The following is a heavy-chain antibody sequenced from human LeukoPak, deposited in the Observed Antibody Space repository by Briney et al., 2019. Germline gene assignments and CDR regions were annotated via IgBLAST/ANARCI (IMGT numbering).Heavy chain of an antibody. CDR1: GFTFSNYA. CDR2: IVGSGGST. J-gene: IGHJ4*02. CDR3: SKWGDYDVLTGYYDSDF. Sequence: GASLRLSCAASGFTFSNYAMSWVRQARGKGVEWVSAIVGSGGSTYYADSVKGRFSISRDNSKNTLFLQMNSLRVEDTALYYCSKWGDYDVLTGYYDSDFWGQGTLVTVSS. D-gene: IGHD3-9*01. V-gene: IGHV3-23*01.